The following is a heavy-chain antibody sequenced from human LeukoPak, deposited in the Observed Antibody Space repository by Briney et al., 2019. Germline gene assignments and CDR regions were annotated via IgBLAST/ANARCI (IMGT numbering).Heavy chain of an antibody. CDR3: ARSGVGYFYDNTGYYPLDY. V-gene: IGHV1-18*01. D-gene: IGHD3-22*01. J-gene: IGHJ4*02. CDR1: GYTFTNYG. Sequence: ASVKVSCKASGYTFTNYGISWVRQAPGQGLEWMGWISAYTGNTNYAQNFQGRVTMTTDTSTSTAFMELRSLRSDDTAVYYCARSGVGYFYDNTGYYPLDYWGQGTLDTVSS. CDR2: ISAYTGNT.